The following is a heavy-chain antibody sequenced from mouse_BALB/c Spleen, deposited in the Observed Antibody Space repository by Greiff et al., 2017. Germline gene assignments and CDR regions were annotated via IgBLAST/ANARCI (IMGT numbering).Heavy chain of an antibody. CDR1: GYTFTSYW. CDR2: INPSNGRT. J-gene: IGHJ2*01. V-gene: IGHV1S81*02. Sequence: QVQLQQPGAELVKPGASVKLSCKASGYTFTSYWMHWVKQRPGQGLEWIGEINPSNGRTNYNEKFKSKATLTVDKSSSTAYMQLSSLTSEDSAVYYCASGGYGSSLDYWGQGTTLTVSS. D-gene: IGHD1-1*01. CDR3: ASGGYGSSLDY.